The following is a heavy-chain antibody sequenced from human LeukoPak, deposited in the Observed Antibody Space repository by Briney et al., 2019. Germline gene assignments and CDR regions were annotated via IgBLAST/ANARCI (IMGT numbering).Heavy chain of an antibody. J-gene: IGHJ6*04. Sequence: ASVKVSCKASGYTFTSYAMHWVRQAPGQRLEWMGWINAGNGNTKYSQKFQGRVTITRDTSASTAYMELSSLRSEDTAVYYCASSVPLYYYDSSGYYRGSYYYGMDVWGKGTTVTVSP. CDR3: ASSVPLYYYDSSGYYRGSYYYGMDV. D-gene: IGHD3-22*01. CDR1: GYTFTSYA. CDR2: INAGNGNT. V-gene: IGHV1-3*01.